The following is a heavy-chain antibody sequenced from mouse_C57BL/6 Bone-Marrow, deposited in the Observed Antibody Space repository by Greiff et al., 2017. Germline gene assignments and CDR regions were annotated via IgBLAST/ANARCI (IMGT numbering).Heavy chain of an antibody. V-gene: IGHV1-72*01. Sequence: VQLQQSGAELMKPGASVKLSCKATGYTFTGYWIEWVKQRPGRGLEWIGRIDPNSGGTKYNEKFKSKATLPVDKPSSTAYMQLSSLTSEDSAVYYCARGATTGPDYWGQGTTLTVSS. D-gene: IGHD3-1*01. CDR1: GYTFTGYW. CDR2: IDPNSGGT. CDR3: ARGATTGPDY. J-gene: IGHJ2*01.